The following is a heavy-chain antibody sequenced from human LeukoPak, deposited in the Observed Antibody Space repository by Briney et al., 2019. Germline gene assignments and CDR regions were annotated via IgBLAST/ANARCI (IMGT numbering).Heavy chain of an antibody. D-gene: IGHD5-24*01. CDR3: ARLEMATITVDY. Sequence: HGESLKISCKGSGCRFTSYWIGWVRRMPGKGLEWMGIIYPGDSDTRYGPSFQGQVTISADKSISTAYLQWTSLKASDTAMYYCARLEMATITVDYWGQGTLVTVSS. V-gene: IGHV5-51*01. J-gene: IGHJ4*02. CDR1: GCRFTSYW. CDR2: IYPGDSDT.